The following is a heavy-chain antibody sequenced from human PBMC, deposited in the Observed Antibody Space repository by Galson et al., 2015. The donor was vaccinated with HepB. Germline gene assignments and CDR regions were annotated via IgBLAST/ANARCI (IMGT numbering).Heavy chain of an antibody. Sequence: SLRLSCAASGFTFDRYAMHWVRQAPGKGLEWVAIMSYDGRTKYYGDFVEGRFTVSRDTSKNTLYLQMDSLRVEDTAVYYCAKDGNSALIHYFDSWGQGTLVTVSS. J-gene: IGHJ4*02. D-gene: IGHD2-21*01. V-gene: IGHV3-30*18. CDR2: MSYDGRTK. CDR3: AKDGNSALIHYFDS. CDR1: GFTFDRYA.